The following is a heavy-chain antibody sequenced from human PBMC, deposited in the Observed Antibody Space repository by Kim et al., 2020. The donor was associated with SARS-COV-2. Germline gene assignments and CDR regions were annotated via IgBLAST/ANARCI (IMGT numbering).Heavy chain of an antibody. Sequence: SVKGRLPISGDNAKNTLYLQLNCLRAEDTAVYYCASTVYYDFCGVYLFDYWGQGTLVTVSS. V-gene: IGHV3-74*01. J-gene: IGHJ4*02. D-gene: IGHD3-3*01. CDR3: ASTVYYDFCGVYLFDY.